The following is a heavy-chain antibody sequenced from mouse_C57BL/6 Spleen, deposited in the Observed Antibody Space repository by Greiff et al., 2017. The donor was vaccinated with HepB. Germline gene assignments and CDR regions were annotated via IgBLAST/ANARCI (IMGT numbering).Heavy chain of an antibody. D-gene: IGHD2-4*01. J-gene: IGHJ4*01. Sequence: EVQLQQSGPELVKPGASVKISCTASGYTFTDYYMNWVKQSHGKSLEWIGDINPNNGGTSYNQKFKGKATLTVDKSSSTAYMELRSLTSEDSAVYCWARSDYDVAMDYGGQGTSVTVSS. V-gene: IGHV1-26*01. CDR1: GYTFTDYY. CDR3: ARSDYDVAMDY. CDR2: INPNNGGT.